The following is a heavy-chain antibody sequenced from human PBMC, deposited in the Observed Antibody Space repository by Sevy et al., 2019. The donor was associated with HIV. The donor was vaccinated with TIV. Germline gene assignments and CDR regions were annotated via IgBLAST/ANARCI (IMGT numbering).Heavy chain of an antibody. CDR2: ISGSGGST. D-gene: IGHD3-10*01. V-gene: IGHV3-23*01. J-gene: IGHJ4*02. CDR1: GFTFSSYA. CDR3: AKDYSAGITFVRGAYRARGDYFDY. Sequence: GGSLRLSCAASGFTFSSYAMSWVRQAPGKGLEWVSAISGSGGSTYYADSVKGRFTISRDNSKNTLYLQMNSLRAEDTAVYYCAKDYSAGITFVRGAYRARGDYFDYWGQGTQVTVSS.